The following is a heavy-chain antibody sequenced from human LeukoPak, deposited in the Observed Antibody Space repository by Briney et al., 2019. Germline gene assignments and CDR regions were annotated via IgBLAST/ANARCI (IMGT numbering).Heavy chain of an antibody. Sequence: PGGSLRLSCAASGFSFSSFGMSWVRQAPGKGLEWVSGISGSGDSTYYADSVKGRFTISRDNSKTTLYLQMNTLRAEDTAVYYCARDLGGERTAEFGGQGTLVTVSS. CDR2: ISGSGDST. J-gene: IGHJ4*02. D-gene: IGHD2-21*01. CDR1: GFSFSSFG. CDR3: ARDLGGERTAEF. V-gene: IGHV3-23*01.